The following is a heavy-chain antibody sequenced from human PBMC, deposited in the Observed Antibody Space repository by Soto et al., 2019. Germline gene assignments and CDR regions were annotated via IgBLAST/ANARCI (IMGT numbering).Heavy chain of an antibody. J-gene: IGHJ4*02. CDR3: ARWDYGVYARFDY. CDR1: GYTFTSHD. Sequence: QVQLVQSGTEVKKPGASVKVSCKASGYTFTSHDINWVREATGQGLEWMGWMNPNSGNTGYAQKFQGRVTMTRNTSISTAYIELSSLRSEDTAVYYCARWDYGVYARFDYWGQGTLVTVSS. CDR2: MNPNSGNT. V-gene: IGHV1-8*01. D-gene: IGHD4-17*01.